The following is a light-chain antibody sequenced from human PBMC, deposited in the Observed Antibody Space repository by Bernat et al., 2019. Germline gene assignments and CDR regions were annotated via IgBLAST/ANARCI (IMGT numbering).Light chain of an antibody. CDR3: QSYDSSLSASV. J-gene: IGLJ1*01. CDR2: GNI. V-gene: IGLV1-40*01. CDR1: SSSIGAGYD. Sequence: QSVLTQPPSVSGAPGQRVTISCTGSSSSIGAGYDVHWYQHLPGTAPKLLIYGNINRPSGVPDRFSGSKSGTSASLAITGLRTEDEADYYSQSYDSSLSASVFGNGTKVTVL.